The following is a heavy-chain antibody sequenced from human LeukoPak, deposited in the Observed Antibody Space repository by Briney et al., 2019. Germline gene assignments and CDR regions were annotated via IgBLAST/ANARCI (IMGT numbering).Heavy chain of an antibody. D-gene: IGHD3-10*01. J-gene: IGHJ4*02. CDR3: ARDSTGGSGSYYTYFDY. CDR1: GGSISSYY. CDR2: IYTSGSS. Sequence: SETLSLTCTVSGGSISSYYWSWIRQPAGKGLEWIGRIYTSGSSNYNPSLKSRVTMSVDTSKNQFSLKLSSVTAADTAVYYCARDSTGGSGSYYTYFDYWGQGTLVTVSS. V-gene: IGHV4-4*07.